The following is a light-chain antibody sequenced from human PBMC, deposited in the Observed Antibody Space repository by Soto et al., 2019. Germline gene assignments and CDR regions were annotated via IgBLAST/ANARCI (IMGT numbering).Light chain of an antibody. V-gene: IGKV3-15*01. J-gene: IGKJ1*01. CDR3: QQYNNWPPGT. Sequence: EIVMTQYPATLSVFPGERATLSCRASQSVSSNLAWYQQKPGQAPRLLIYGASTRATGIPARFSGSGSGTEFTLTISSLQSEDFAVYYCQQYNNWPPGTFGQGTKVEIK. CDR1: QSVSSN. CDR2: GAS.